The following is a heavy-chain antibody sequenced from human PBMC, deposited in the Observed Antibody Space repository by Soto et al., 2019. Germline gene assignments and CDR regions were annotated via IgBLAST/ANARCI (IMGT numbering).Heavy chain of an antibody. J-gene: IGHJ5*02. V-gene: IGHV5-10-1*03. CDR1: GYTFTPFW. CDR2: IDPRDSYV. CDR3: ARLFCSTTTCDSWFDP. D-gene: IGHD2-2*01. Sequence: EVQLVQSGAEVKKPGESLRISCTGFGYTFTPFWIRWVRQMPGKGLEWMGRIDPRDSYVNYNPSFQGHVTISVDKSISTAYLQWGSLKASDTAMYYCARLFCSTTTCDSWFDPWGQGTLVTVSS.